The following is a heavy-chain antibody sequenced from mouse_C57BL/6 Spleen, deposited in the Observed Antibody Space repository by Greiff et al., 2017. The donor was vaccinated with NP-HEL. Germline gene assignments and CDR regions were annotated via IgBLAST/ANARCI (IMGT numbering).Heavy chain of an antibody. CDR3: ARRGGMVTSDY. CDR1: GYTFTSYW. D-gene: IGHD2-2*01. V-gene: IGHV1-50*01. CDR2: IDPSDSYT. J-gene: IGHJ2*01. Sequence: QVQLQQPGAELVKPGASVKLSCKASGYTFTSYWMQWVKQRPGQGLEWIGEIDPSDSYTNYNQKFMGKATLTVDTSSSTAYMQLSSLTSEDSAVYYCARRGGMVTSDYWGQGTTLTVSS.